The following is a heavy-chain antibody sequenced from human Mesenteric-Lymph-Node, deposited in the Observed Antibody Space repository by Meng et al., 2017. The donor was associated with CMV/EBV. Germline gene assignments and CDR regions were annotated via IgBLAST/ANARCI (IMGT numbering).Heavy chain of an antibody. CDR3: ARDGAYGDLDY. Sequence: GGSLRLSCAASGFSFSNFAMHWVRQAPGKGLEYVSTISSNGGSTYYADSVKGRFMISRDNSKNTLYLQMGSLRAEDMAVYYCARDGAYGDLDYWGQGTPVTVSS. CDR2: ISSNGGST. V-gene: IGHV3-64*02. J-gene: IGHJ4*02. CDR1: GFSFSNFA. D-gene: IGHD4-17*01.